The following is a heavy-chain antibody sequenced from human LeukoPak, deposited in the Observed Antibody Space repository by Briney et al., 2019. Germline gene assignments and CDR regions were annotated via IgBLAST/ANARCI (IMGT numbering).Heavy chain of an antibody. CDR1: GFTFSSYG. CDR2: IWYDGSNK. D-gene: IGHD4-17*01. CDR3: ARALTTTDY. Sequence: GGSLRLSCAASGFTFSSYGMHWFRQEPGKGLEWVAVIWYDGSNKYYADSVKGRFTISRDNSKNTLYLQMNSLSAEDTAVYYCARALTTTDYWGQGTLVTVSS. V-gene: IGHV3-33*01. J-gene: IGHJ4*02.